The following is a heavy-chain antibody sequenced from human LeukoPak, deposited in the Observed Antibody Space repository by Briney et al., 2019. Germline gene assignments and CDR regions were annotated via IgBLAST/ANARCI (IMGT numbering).Heavy chain of an antibody. CDR2: IYYSGST. CDR1: GGSISSYY. CDR3: ARSRPPYGSGSYLFDY. Sequence: PSETLSLTCTVSGGSISSYYWSWIRQPPGKGLEWIGYIYYSGSTNYNPSLKSRVTISVDTSKNQFSLKLSSVTAADTAVYYCARSRPPYGSGSYLFDYWGQGTLVTVSS. V-gene: IGHV4-59*01. D-gene: IGHD3-10*01. J-gene: IGHJ4*02.